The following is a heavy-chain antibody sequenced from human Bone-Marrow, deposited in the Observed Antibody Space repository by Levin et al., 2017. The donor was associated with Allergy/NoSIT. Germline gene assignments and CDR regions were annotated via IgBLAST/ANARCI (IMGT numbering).Heavy chain of an antibody. CDR2: ITRSSDYM. J-gene: IGHJ6*02. Sequence: ETLSLTCAASGFNFSTYNMNWVRQAPGKGLEWVSSITRSSDYMYCADSVKGRFTISRDNAKNSLFLQMNSLRVDDTAVYYCAKDRTYGILWNYGMDVWGQGTTVTVSS. CDR1: GFNFSTYN. V-gene: IGHV3-21*01. D-gene: IGHD4-17*01. CDR3: AKDRTYGILWNYGMDV.